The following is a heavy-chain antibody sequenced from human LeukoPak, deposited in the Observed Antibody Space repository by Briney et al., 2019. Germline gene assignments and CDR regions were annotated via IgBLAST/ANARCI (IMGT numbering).Heavy chain of an antibody. J-gene: IGHJ6*02. V-gene: IGHV4-59*12. CDR2: IYYSGST. D-gene: IGHD6-6*01. CDR3: ARGRPHYYGLDV. CDR1: GGSISSYY. Sequence: SETLSLTCTVSGGSISSYYWSWIRKPPGKGLEWIGYIYYSGSTNYNPSLKSRVTISVDTSKNQFSLQLKSVTPEDTAVYYCARGRPHYYGLDVWGQGTTVTVSS.